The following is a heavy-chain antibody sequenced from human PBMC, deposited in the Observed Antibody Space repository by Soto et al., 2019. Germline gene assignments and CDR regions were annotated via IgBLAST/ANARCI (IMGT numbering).Heavy chain of an antibody. CDR2: INHSGST. V-gene: IGHV4-34*01. Sequence: PSETLSLTCAVYGGSFSGYYWSWIRQPPGKGLEWIGEINHSGSTNYNPSLKSRVTISVDTSKNQFSLKLSSVTAADTAVYYCARGTMVRGVTYYYYGMDVWGQGTTVTVSS. CDR1: GGSFSGYY. CDR3: ARGTMVRGVTYYYYGMDV. D-gene: IGHD3-10*01. J-gene: IGHJ6*02.